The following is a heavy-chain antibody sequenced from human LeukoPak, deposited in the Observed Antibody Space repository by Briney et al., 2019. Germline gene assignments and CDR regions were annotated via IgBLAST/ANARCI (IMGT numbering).Heavy chain of an antibody. J-gene: IGHJ4*02. V-gene: IGHV4-4*02. CDR3: ARGDDFWSGYSFDY. CDR2: IYHSGST. CDR1: GGSISSSNW. D-gene: IGHD3-3*01. Sequence: SGTLSLTCAVSGGSISSSNWWSWVRQPPGKGLEWIGEIYHSGSTNYNPSLKSRVTISVDTSKNQFSLKLSSVTAADTAVYYCARGDDFWSGYSFDYWGQGTLVTVSS.